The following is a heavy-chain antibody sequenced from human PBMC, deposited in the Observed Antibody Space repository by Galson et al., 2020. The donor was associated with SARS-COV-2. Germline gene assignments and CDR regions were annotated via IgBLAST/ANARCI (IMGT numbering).Heavy chain of an antibody. CDR1: GFTYSSYS. CDR3: ASVQYPGY. CDR2: ISTSSSTI. D-gene: IGHD4-4*01. J-gene: IGHJ4*02. Sequence: TGGSLSLSCAASGFTYSSYSMNWVSQAPGKGLEWVSYISTSSSTICYADSVKGRFTISRDNAKNSLYLQMNSLRDEDTAVYYCASVQYPGYWGQGTLVTVSS. V-gene: IGHV3-48*02.